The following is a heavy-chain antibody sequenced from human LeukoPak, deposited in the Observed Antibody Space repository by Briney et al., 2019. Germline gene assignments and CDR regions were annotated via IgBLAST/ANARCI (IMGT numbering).Heavy chain of an antibody. J-gene: IGHJ4*02. CDR2: IYYSGST. Sequence: SETLSLTCAVYGGSFSGYYWSWIRQPPGKGLEWIGYIYYSGSTNYNPSLKSRVTISVDTSKNQFSLKLSSVTAADTAVYYCARTKGSSGWPHPIDYWGQGTLVTVSS. CDR3: ARTKGSSGWPHPIDY. D-gene: IGHD6-19*01. CDR1: GGSFSGYY. V-gene: IGHV4-59*01.